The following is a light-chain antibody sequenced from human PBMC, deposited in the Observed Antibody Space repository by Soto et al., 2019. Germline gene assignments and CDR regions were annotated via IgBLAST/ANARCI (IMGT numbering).Light chain of an antibody. V-gene: IGKV3D-20*02. CDR2: GAS. Sequence: EIVLTQSPGTLSLSPGERATLSCRASQSVSNNYLAWYQQKPGQAPRLLIYGASNRATGIPDRFSGSGSGTDFTLTISSLEAEDFALYYCQQRSKWPVTFGGGTKVDIK. CDR3: QQRSKWPVT. J-gene: IGKJ4*01. CDR1: QSVSNNY.